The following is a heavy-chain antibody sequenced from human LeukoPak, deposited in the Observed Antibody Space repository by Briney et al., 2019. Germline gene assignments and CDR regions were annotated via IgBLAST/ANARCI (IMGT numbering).Heavy chain of an antibody. J-gene: IGHJ4*02. CDR3: ARELGGRSGWYLDY. D-gene: IGHD6-19*01. CDR1: GFTLSSYA. V-gene: IGHV3-53*01. CDR2: IYSGGST. Sequence: GGSLKLPCAASGFTLSSYAMSWVRQAPGKGLEWVSVIYSGGSTYYADSVKGRFTISRDNSKNTLYLQMNSLRAEDTAVYYCARELGGRSGWYLDYWGQGTLVTVSS.